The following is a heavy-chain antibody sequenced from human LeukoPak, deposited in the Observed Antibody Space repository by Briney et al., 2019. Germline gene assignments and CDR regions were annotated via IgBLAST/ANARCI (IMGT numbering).Heavy chain of an antibody. CDR3: ASIAVAGN. D-gene: IGHD6-19*01. CDR1: GYTFTGYY. Sequence: ASVKVPCKASGYTFTGYYMHWVRQAPGQGLEWMGWINPNRGGTNYAQKFQGRVTMTRDTSISTAYMELSRLRSDDTAVYYCASIAVAGNWGQGTLVTVSS. V-gene: IGHV1-2*02. CDR2: INPNRGGT. J-gene: IGHJ4*02.